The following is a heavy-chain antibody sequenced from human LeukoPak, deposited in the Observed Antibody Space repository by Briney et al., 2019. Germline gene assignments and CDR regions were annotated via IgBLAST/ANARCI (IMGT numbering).Heavy chain of an antibody. CDR3: ARLRKRITMVRGVNDAFDI. Sequence: SGALSLTCAVYGGSFSGYYWSWIRQPPGKGLEWIGEINHSGSTNYNPSLKSRVTISVDTSKNQFSLKLSSVTAADTAVYYCARLRKRITMVRGVNDAFDIWGQGTMVTVSS. CDR2: INHSGST. J-gene: IGHJ3*02. D-gene: IGHD3-10*01. V-gene: IGHV4-34*01. CDR1: GGSFSGYY.